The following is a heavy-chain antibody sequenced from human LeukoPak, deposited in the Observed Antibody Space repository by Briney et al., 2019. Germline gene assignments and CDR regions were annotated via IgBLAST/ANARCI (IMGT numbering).Heavy chain of an antibody. CDR3: ARGGDLRWGELSLSNWFDA. J-gene: IGHJ5*02. V-gene: IGHV1-8*01. CDR2: MNPNSGNT. CDR1: GYTFTSYD. Sequence: ASVKVSCKASGYTFTSYDINWVRQATGQGLEWMGWMNPNSGNTGYAQKFQGRVTMTRNTSISTAYMELSSLRSGDTAVYYCARGGDLRWGELSLSNWFDAWGQGTLVTVSS. D-gene: IGHD3-16*02.